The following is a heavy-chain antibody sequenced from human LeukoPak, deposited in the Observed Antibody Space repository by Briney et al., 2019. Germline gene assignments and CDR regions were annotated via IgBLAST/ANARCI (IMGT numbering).Heavy chain of an antibody. CDR2: ISYSGTT. CDR3: ARRVIAATLDY. CDR1: GGSISSGDYY. J-gene: IGHJ4*02. Sequence: SETLSLTCTVSGGSISSGDYYWNWIRQPPGKGLEWIGSISYSGTTFYNPSLKSRVTISADTSKNQFFLKLSSVTAADTAMYYCARRVIAATLDYWGRGTLVTVSA. V-gene: IGHV4-39*01. D-gene: IGHD2/OR15-2a*01.